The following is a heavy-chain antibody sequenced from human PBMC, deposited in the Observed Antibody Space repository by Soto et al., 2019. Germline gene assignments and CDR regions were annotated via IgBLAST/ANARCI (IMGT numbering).Heavy chain of an antibody. CDR3: ARDKVYYGSGSPRYYGMDV. V-gene: IGHV1-69*01. D-gene: IGHD3-10*01. Sequence: QVQLVQSGAEVKKPGSSVKVSCKASGGTFSSYAISWVRQAPGQGLEWMGGIIPIFGTANYAQKFQGRVTIAADESTGTAYMELSRRRSEDTAVYYCARDKVYYGSGSPRYYGMDVWGQGTTVTVSS. CDR2: IIPIFGTA. J-gene: IGHJ6*02. CDR1: GGTFSSYA.